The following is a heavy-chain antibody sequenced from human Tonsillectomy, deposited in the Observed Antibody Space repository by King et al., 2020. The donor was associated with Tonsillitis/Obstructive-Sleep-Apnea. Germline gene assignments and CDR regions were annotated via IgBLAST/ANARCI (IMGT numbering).Heavy chain of an antibody. CDR2: IKSKTDGGTT. Sequence: VQLVESGGGLLKPGGSLRLSCAASGFTFSNAWMSWVRQAPGKGLEWVGRIKSKTDGGTTDYAAPVKGRFTISRDDSKNTLYLQMNSLKTEDTAVYYCTTGYCTNGVCYSPDYWGQGTLVTVSS. J-gene: IGHJ4*02. CDR1: GFTFSNAW. V-gene: IGHV3-15*01. CDR3: TTGYCTNGVCYSPDY. D-gene: IGHD2-8*01.